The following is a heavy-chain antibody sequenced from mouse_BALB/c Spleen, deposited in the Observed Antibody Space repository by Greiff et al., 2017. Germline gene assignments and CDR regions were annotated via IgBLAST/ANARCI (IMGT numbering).Heavy chain of an antibody. Sequence: VQLQQPGAELVKPGASVKLSCKASGYTFTSYWMHWVKQRPGQGLEWIGEINPSNGRTNYNEKFKSRATLTVDKSSSTAYMQLSSLTSEDSAVYYCATARAPYYAMDYWGQGTSVTVSA. CDR2: INPSNGRT. CDR1: GYTFTSYW. CDR3: ATARAPYYAMDY. J-gene: IGHJ4*01. V-gene: IGHV1S81*02. D-gene: IGHD3-1*01.